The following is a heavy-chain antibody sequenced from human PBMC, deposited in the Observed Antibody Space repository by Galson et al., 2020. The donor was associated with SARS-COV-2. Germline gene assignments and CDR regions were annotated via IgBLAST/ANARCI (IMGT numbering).Heavy chain of an antibody. V-gene: IGHV1-3*01. Sequence: ASVKVSCKASGYTFTSYAMHWVRQAPGQRLEWMGWINAGNGNTKYSQKFQGRVTITRDTSASTAYMELSSLRSEDTAVYYCARDSSWSRYYYYYGMDVWGQGTTVTVSS. CDR1: GYTFTSYA. CDR3: ARDSSWSRYYYYYGMDV. CDR2: INAGNGNT. D-gene: IGHD6-13*01. J-gene: IGHJ6*02.